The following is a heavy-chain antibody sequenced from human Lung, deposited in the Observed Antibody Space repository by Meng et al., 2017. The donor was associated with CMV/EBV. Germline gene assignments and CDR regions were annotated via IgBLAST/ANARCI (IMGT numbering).Heavy chain of an antibody. J-gene: IGHJ4*02. Sequence: QVQLQQSGPGLVKPSQTLPLPCAISGDIVSSNSAAWHWIRQSPSRGLEWLGRTYYRSKWYHEYAVSVKSRITISPDTPKNQFSLQPNSMTPEDTAVYYCARGINGGCGDWGQGTLVTVSS. CDR2: TYYRSKWYH. D-gene: IGHD4-23*01. V-gene: IGHV6-1*01. CDR3: ARGINGGCGD. CDR1: GDIVSSNSAA.